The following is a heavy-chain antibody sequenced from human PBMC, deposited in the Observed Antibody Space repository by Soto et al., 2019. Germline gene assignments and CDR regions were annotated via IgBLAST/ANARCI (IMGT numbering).Heavy chain of an antibody. V-gene: IGHV2-26*01. J-gene: IGHJ6*02. Sequence: SGPTLVNPTETLTLTCSVSGFSLTNGRMGVSWIRQPAGKALDWLAHFFSDAERSYSTSMKSRLNMYKNSSGSQVVLTLTNMAPADNATYFCARMDGDYIYYGVDVWGHGIAVTVSS. D-gene: IGHD4-17*01. CDR3: ARMDGDYIYYGVDV. CDR2: FFSDAER. CDR1: GFSLTNGRMG.